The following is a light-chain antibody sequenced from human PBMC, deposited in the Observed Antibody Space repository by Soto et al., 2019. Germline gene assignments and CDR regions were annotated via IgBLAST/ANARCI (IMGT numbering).Light chain of an antibody. J-gene: IGLJ2*01. CDR2: GNS. Sequence: QSALTQPPSVSGAPGQRVTISCTGSSSNIGAGYDVHWYQQFPGTAPKLLIYGNSNRPSGVPARFSGSKSGSSASLAFTGLQAEDEADYYCQSYDSSLTGPKVLFGGGTKLTVL. CDR1: SSNIGAGYD. V-gene: IGLV1-40*01. CDR3: QSYDSSLTGPKVL.